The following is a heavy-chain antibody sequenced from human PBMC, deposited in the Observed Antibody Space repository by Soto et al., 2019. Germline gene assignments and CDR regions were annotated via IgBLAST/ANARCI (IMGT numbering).Heavy chain of an antibody. CDR1: GFTFSSYA. CDR3: ARPYSSGWYGDLDY. V-gene: IGHV3-30-3*01. D-gene: IGHD6-19*01. CDR2: ISYDGSNK. Sequence: PGGSLRLSCTASGFTFSSYAMHWVRQAPGKGLRWVAVISYDGSNKYYADSVKGRFTISRDNSKNTMYLQMNSLRVEDTAVYYCARPYSSGWYGDLDYWGQGTLVTVS. J-gene: IGHJ4*02.